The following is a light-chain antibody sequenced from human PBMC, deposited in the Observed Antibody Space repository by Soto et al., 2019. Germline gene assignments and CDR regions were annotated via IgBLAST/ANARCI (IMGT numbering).Light chain of an antibody. J-gene: IGKJ4*01. CDR1: QGISSY. CDR3: QQLNSYPST. Sequence: DIQLTQSPSFLSASVGDRVTITCRASQGISSYLAWYQQKPGKAPNLLIYAASTLQSGVPSRFSGSGSGTGFTLTIGSLQPEDFATYYCQQLNSYPSTFGGGTKVDIK. CDR2: AAS. V-gene: IGKV1-9*01.